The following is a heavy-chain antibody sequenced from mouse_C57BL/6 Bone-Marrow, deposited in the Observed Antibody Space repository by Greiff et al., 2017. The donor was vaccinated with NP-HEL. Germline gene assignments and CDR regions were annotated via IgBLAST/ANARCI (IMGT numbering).Heavy chain of an antibody. CDR3: TTITTVVALYAMDY. J-gene: IGHJ4*01. CDR2: IDPETGGT. D-gene: IGHD1-1*01. Sequence: VQLKQSGAELVRPGASVTLSCKASGYTFTDYEMHWVKQTPVHGLEWIGAIDPETGGTAYNQKFKGKAILTADKSSSTAYMELRSLTSEDSAVYYCTTITTVVALYAMDYWGQGTSVTVSS. V-gene: IGHV1-15*01. CDR1: GYTFTDYE.